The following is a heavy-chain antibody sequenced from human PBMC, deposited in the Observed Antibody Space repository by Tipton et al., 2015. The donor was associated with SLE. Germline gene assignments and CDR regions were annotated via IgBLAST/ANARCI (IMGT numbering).Heavy chain of an antibody. D-gene: IGHD2-8*02. CDR3: ARVGSLVGYAFDI. CDR2: INHSGST. CDR1: GGSFSGYY. J-gene: IGHJ3*02. Sequence: GLVKPSETLSLTCAVYGGSFSGYYWSWIRQPPGKGLEWIGEINHSGSTNYNPSLKSRVTISVDTSKNQFSLKLSSVTATDTAVYYCARVGSLVGYAFDIWGQGTMVTVSS. V-gene: IGHV4-34*01.